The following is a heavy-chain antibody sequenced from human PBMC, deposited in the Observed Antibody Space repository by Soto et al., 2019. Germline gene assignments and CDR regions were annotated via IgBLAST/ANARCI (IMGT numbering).Heavy chain of an antibody. CDR3: ARGGALDI. CDR2: IHSGGTT. J-gene: IGHJ3*02. V-gene: IGHV3-66*01. CDR1: GFTVSTNY. Sequence: GGSLRLSCGASGFTVSTNYMSWVRQAPGKGLEWVSIIHSGGTTDYADSVKGRFTISRDISKNTLYLQMNSLRVEDTGVYYCARGGALDIWGQGTMVTVS. D-gene: IGHD3-16*01.